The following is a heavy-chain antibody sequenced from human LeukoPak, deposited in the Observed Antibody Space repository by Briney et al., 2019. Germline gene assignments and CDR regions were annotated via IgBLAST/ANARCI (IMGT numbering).Heavy chain of an antibody. Sequence: GGSLRLSCAASGFTVSSNYMSWVRQAPGKGLEWVSVIYSGGSTYYADSVKGRFTISRDNSKNTLYLQMNSLRAEDTAVYYCAKKSSSCPYYYYYGMDVWGQGTTVTVSS. J-gene: IGHJ6*02. V-gene: IGHV3-66*01. D-gene: IGHD6-13*01. CDR3: AKKSSSCPYYYYYGMDV. CDR2: IYSGGST. CDR1: GFTVSSNY.